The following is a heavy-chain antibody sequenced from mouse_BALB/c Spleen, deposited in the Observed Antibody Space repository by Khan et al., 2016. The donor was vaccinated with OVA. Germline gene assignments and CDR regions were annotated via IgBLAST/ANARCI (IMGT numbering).Heavy chain of an antibody. Sequence: EVQLQQSGPGLVKPSQSLSLTYTVTGYSITSDYAWNWIRQFPGNKLEWMGYISYSGSTNYNPALKSRTSITRDTSKYQFFLQLNSVTTEDTATYYCGRDGSRYNYAMDYWGQGTSVTVSS. CDR2: ISYSGST. V-gene: IGHV3-2*02. CDR3: GRDGSRYNYAMDY. D-gene: IGHD2-3*01. J-gene: IGHJ4*01. CDR1: GYSITSDYA.